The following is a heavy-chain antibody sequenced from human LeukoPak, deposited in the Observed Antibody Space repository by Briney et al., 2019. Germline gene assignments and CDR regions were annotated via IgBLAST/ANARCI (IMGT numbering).Heavy chain of an antibody. CDR1: GFTFSNYA. CDR2: ITISGRTA. V-gene: IGHV3-23*01. D-gene: IGHD2-2*01. J-gene: IGHJ4*02. Sequence: GGSLRLSCLASGFTFSNYAMSWVRQAPGKGLEWVSGITISGRTAYYAASVKGRFTISRDNAKNSLYLQMNSLRAEDTAVYYCARRYCSSTSCTLDYWGQGTLVTVSS. CDR3: ARRYCSSTSCTLDY.